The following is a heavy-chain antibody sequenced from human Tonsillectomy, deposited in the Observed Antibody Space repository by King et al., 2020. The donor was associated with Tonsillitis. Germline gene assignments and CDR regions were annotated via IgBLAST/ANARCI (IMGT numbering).Heavy chain of an antibody. V-gene: IGHV3-23*04. D-gene: IGHD3-10*01. Sequence: VQLVESGGGLVQPGGSLRLSCVASGFKFSSYAMSWVRQAPGMGLEWVSLITGNGIATYHADSLKGLFTISRDNAENTLYLQMNSLRAEDTAVYYCAKFGGGSYSRYYYGLDVWGQGTTVTVSS. CDR1: GFKFSSYA. CDR3: AKFGGGSYSRYYYGLDV. CDR2: ITGNGIAT. J-gene: IGHJ6*02.